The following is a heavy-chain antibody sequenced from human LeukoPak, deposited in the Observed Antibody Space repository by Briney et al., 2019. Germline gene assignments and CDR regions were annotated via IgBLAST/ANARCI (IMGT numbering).Heavy chain of an antibody. Sequence: GGSLRLSCAASGFTFSSYGMSWVRQAPGKGLEWVSSISSGSSYIYYSDSVQGRFTISRDNAKNSLYLQMNSLRAEDTAVYYCARFYANEWALPHWGQGTLVTVSS. CDR3: ARFYANEWALPH. CDR2: ISSGSSYI. V-gene: IGHV3-21*01. CDR1: GFTFSSYG. J-gene: IGHJ4*02. D-gene: IGHD1-26*01.